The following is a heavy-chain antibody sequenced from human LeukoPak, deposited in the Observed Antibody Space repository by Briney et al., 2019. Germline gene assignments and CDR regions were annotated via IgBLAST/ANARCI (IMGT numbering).Heavy chain of an antibody. CDR3: ARSYYYPTNPEGTYAFDI. CDR1: GGSISNGGYY. D-gene: IGHD3-22*01. V-gene: IGHV4-31*03. J-gene: IGHJ3*02. CDR2: IYYSGNT. Sequence: SETLSLTCTVSGGSISNGGYYWSWIRQHPGKGLEWIGYIYYSGNTYYNPSLKSRVCISLDTSENQFSLKLNSVTAADTAIYSCARSYYYPTNPEGTYAFDIWGRGTMVTVSS.